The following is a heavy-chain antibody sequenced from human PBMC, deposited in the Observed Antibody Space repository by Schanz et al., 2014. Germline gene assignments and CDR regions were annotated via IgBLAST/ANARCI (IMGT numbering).Heavy chain of an antibody. CDR3: ARVGVRRGAGYYYYGMDV. J-gene: IGHJ6*02. V-gene: IGHV4-34*01. D-gene: IGHD3-16*01. CDR1: GGSFSGYY. Sequence: QVQLQQWGAGLLKPSETLSLTCAVYGGSFSGYYWSWIRQPPGKGLEWIGEINHSGSSHYNPSLKRRVAISVDTSKTQVSRKLSSVTAADTAVYYCARVGVRRGAGYYYYGMDVWGQGTTVTVYS. CDR2: INHSGSS.